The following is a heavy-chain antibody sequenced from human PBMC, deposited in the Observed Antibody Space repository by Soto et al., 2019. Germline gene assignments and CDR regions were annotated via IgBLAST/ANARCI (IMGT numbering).Heavy chain of an antibody. CDR1: GYTFTGYY. J-gene: IGHJ4*02. CDR2: INPNSGGT. D-gene: IGHD4-17*01. V-gene: IGHV1-2*02. Sequence: QVQLVQSGAEVKKPGASVKVSCKASGYTFTGYYMHWVRQAPGQGLEWMGWINPNSGGTNYAQKFQGRATMTRDTSISTAYMELSRLRSDDTAVYYCARDGPFRRRDYGLGYWGQGTLVTVSS. CDR3: ARDGPFRRRDYGLGY.